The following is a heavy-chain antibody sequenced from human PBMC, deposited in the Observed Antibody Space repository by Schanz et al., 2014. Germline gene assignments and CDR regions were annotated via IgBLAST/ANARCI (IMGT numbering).Heavy chain of an antibody. Sequence: QVQLVQSGAEVKKPGASVKVSCKASGYTFTSYGISWVRQAPGQGPEWMGWISDYNADTKYAQKVQGRVTMTTDTSTSTAYMELSSLRSDDTAVYYCARGTRVRTTDFWSGLYYFDYWGQGALVTVSS. CDR1: GYTFTSYG. J-gene: IGHJ4*02. D-gene: IGHD3-3*01. V-gene: IGHV1-18*01. CDR2: ISDYNADT. CDR3: ARGTRVRTTDFWSGLYYFDY.